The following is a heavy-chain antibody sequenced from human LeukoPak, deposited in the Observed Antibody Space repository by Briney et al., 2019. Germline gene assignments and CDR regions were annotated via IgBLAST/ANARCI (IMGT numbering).Heavy chain of an antibody. D-gene: IGHD3-10*01. CDR2: IYYSGST. CDR1: GGSISSTSYY. Sequence: SETLSLTCTVSGGSISSTSYYWGWIRQPPGKGLEWIGSIYYSGSTYYNPSLKSRVSISVDTSKNQSSLKLSSVTAADTAVYYCARGPSGTWFGELLGWFDPWGQGTLVTVSS. J-gene: IGHJ5*02. V-gene: IGHV4-39*01. CDR3: ARGPSGTWFGELLGWFDP.